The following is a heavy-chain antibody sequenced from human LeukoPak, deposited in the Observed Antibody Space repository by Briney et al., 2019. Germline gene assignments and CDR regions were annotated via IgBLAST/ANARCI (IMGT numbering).Heavy chain of an antibody. Sequence: APVKVSYKTSGYTFSTYAMHWVRQAPGQSLEWMGCINGDNGNTQYSQKFQGRVTFTRDTSTSTVYMELSSLRSEDTAVYYCARGGVPYDFWSGYYPHWGQGTLVTVSS. J-gene: IGHJ4*02. CDR2: INGDNGNT. CDR1: GYTFSTYA. V-gene: IGHV1-3*01. CDR3: ARGGVPYDFWSGYYPH. D-gene: IGHD3-3*01.